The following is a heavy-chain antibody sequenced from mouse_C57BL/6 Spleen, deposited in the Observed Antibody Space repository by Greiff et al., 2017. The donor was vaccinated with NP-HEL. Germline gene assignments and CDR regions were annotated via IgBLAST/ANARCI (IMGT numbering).Heavy chain of an antibody. Sequence: VQLQQSGPELVKPGASVKISCKASGYTFTDYYMNWVKQSHGKSLEWIGDINPNNGGTSYNQKFKGKATLTVDKSSSTAYMELRSLTSEDSAVYYCARVYYGSRRYFDVWGTGTTVTVSS. CDR2: INPNNGGT. CDR3: ARVYYGSRRYFDV. D-gene: IGHD1-1*01. CDR1: GYTFTDYY. V-gene: IGHV1-26*01. J-gene: IGHJ1*03.